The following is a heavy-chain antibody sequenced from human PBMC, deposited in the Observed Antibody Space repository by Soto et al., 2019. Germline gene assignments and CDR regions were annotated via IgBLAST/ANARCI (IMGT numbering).Heavy chain of an antibody. CDR1: GGSISNYY. V-gene: IGHV4-59*01. J-gene: IGHJ5*02. CDR3: VRDYLLTGFDP. Sequence: LSLTCTVSGGSISNYYWTWVRQPPGKGLEWIGYVYYSGSTNYNPSLESRVTISIDTSKNQFSLKMKSVTAADTAVYYCVRDYLLTGFDPWGQGTLVTVSS. CDR2: VYYSGST. D-gene: IGHD3-9*01.